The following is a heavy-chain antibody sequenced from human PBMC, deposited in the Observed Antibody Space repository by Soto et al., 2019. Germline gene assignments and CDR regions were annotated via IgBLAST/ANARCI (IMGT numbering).Heavy chain of an antibody. Sequence: SVKVSCKASGFDFGSFGIQFLRQTRGRGLEWIGWIVVVSGSTNYARQFQGRVAIFRDMSSSTAYLDLYDLKSDDTAVYFCSAEHPNMAMGWLVWGQ. D-gene: IGHD6-19*01. CDR2: IVVVSGST. CDR1: GFDFGSFG. V-gene: IGHV1-58*02. CDR3: SAEHPNMAMGWLV. J-gene: IGHJ3*01.